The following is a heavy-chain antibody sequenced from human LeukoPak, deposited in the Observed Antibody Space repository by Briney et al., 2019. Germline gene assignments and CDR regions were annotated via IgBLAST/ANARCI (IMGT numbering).Heavy chain of an antibody. CDR3: ARTGDRDYFDY. CDR1: GFAVSSNY. D-gene: IGHD7-27*01. V-gene: IGHV3-53*01. CDR2: IYSGGST. J-gene: IGHJ4*02. Sequence: SGGSLRLSCAASGFAVSSNYMSWVRQAPGKGLEWVSVIYSGGSTYYADSVKGRFTISRDNSKNTLYLQMNSLRAKDTAVYYCARTGDRDYFDYWGQGTLVTVSS.